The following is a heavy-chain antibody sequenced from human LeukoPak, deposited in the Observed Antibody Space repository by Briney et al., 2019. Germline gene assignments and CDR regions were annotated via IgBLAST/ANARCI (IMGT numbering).Heavy chain of an antibody. CDR3: ARVSVVVVAATRFGTHTIDY. V-gene: IGHV4-39*07. Sequence: ASETLSLTCTVSGGSISSSSYYWGWIRQPPGKGLEWIGSIYYSGSTYYNPSLKSRVTISVDTSKNQFSLKLSSVTAADTAVYYCARVSVVVVAATRFGTHTIDYWGQGTLVTVSS. CDR2: IYYSGST. CDR1: GGSISSSSYY. J-gene: IGHJ4*02. D-gene: IGHD2-15*01.